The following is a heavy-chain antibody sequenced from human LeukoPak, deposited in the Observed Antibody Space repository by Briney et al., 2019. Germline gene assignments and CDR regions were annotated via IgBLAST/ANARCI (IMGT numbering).Heavy chain of an antibody. V-gene: IGHV3-21*01. J-gene: IGHJ4*02. CDR1: GFTFTTYN. CDR2: ITSSSSYT. Sequence: GGSLRLSCAASGFTFTTYNMNWVRQAPGTGLGWVSSITSSSSYTFYADSVKGRFTISRDNAKNSLYLQMNSLRAEDTAVYYCARVKFYYGSGSQYYFDYWGQGTLVTVSS. CDR3: ARVKFYYGSGSQYYFDY. D-gene: IGHD3-10*01.